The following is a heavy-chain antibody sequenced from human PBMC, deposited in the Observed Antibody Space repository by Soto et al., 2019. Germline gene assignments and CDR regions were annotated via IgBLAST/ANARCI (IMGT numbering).Heavy chain of an antibody. D-gene: IGHD6-19*01. CDR1: GYTFTNYG. V-gene: IGHV1-18*01. CDR2: INPYNAKT. J-gene: IGHJ4*02. CDR3: ARGSESLGW. Sequence: QVQLVQSGAEVKKPGASVKVSCKASGYTFTNYGITWVRQAPGQGLERMGWINPYNAKTTSAQKFQGRVSMTTDTSSSTAYMEVLSLRSDDTAIYYCARGSESLGWWGQGTLVTVSS.